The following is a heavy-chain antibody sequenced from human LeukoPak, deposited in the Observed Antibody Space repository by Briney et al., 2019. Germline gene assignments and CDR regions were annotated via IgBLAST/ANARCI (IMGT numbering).Heavy chain of an antibody. CDR2: ISYDGNNK. Sequence: GGSLRLSCAASGFTFSSHSMNWVRQAPGKGLEWVAVISYDGNNKYYADSVKGRFTISRDNSKNTLSLQMNTLTAEDTAVYYCALYYYGSGSYFPHYFDYWGQGTLVTVSS. J-gene: IGHJ4*02. V-gene: IGHV3-30*03. D-gene: IGHD3-10*01. CDR3: ALYYYGSGSYFPHYFDY. CDR1: GFTFSSHS.